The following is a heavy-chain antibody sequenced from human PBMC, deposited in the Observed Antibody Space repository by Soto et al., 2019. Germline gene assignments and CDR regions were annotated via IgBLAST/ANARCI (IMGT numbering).Heavy chain of an antibody. V-gene: IGHV4-31*03. J-gene: IGHJ4*02. CDR1: GGPISSGDYY. CDR3: ARIPTFYGILGGSDDT. Sequence: QMQLQESGPGLVKPSETLSLTCTVSGGPISSGDYYWTWVRQHPGKGLEWIGYIYASGRTYYTPSLKSRVSISVDTSKNQFSLKLSSVAAADTAVYYCARIPTFYGILGGSDDTWGQGILVTVSS. CDR2: IYASGRT. D-gene: IGHD3-9*01.